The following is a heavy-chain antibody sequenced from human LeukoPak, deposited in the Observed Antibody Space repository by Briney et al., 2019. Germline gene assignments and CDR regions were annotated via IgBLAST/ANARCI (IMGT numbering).Heavy chain of an antibody. CDR3: ARVIRPGYSGYDLLGFDP. J-gene: IGHJ5*02. CDR1: GGSISSSSYY. D-gene: IGHD5-12*01. CDR2: IYYSGST. Sequence: SETLSLTCTVSGGSISSSSYYWGWIRQPPGKGLEWIGSIYYSGSTYYNPSLKSRVTISVDTSKNQFSLKLSSVTAADTAVYYCARVIRPGYSGYDLLGFDPWGQGTLVTVSS. V-gene: IGHV4-39*07.